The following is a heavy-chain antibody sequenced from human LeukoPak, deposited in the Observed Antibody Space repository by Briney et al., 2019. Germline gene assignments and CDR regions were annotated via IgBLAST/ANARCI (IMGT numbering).Heavy chain of an antibody. CDR3: ARKPQPSGNDILTGSNWFDP. Sequence: GGSLRLSCAASGFTFSSYGMHWVRQAPGKGLEWVAFIRYDGSNKYYADSVKGRFTISRDNSKNTLYLQMNSLRAEDTAVYYCARKPQPSGNDILTGSNWFDPWGQGTLVTVSS. CDR2: IRYDGSNK. D-gene: IGHD3-9*01. J-gene: IGHJ5*02. CDR1: GFTFSSYG. V-gene: IGHV3-30*02.